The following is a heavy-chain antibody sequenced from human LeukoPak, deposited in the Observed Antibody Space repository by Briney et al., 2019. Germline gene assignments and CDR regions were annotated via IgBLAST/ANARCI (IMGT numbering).Heavy chain of an antibody. CDR1: GFTFSSYN. Sequence: GGSLRLSCAASGFTFSSYNMNWVRQAPGKGLEWVASISSSSSYIYYADSVKGRFTISRDNAKNSLYLQMNSLRAEDRAVYYCARGATTGWYYYYMDVWGKGTTVTISS. CDR2: ISSSSSYI. V-gene: IGHV3-21*01. CDR3: ARGATTGWYYYYMDV. J-gene: IGHJ6*03. D-gene: IGHD1-26*01.